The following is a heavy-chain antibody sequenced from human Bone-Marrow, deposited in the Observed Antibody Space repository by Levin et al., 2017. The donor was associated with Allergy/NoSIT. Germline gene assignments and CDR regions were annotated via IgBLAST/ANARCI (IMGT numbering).Heavy chain of an antibody. J-gene: IGHJ6*03. Sequence: SETLSLTCAVSGGSISSSNWWSWVRQPPGKGLEWIGEIYHSGSTNYNPSLKSRVTISVDKSKNQFSLKLSSVTAADTAVYYCASMRFEVVVAAPNYYYDYMDVWGKGTTVTVSS. CDR2: IYHSGST. D-gene: IGHD2-15*01. V-gene: IGHV4-4*02. CDR1: GGSISSSNW. CDR3: ASMRFEVVVAAPNYYYDYMDV.